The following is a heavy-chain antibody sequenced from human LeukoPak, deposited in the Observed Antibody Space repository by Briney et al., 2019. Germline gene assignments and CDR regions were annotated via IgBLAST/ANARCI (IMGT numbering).Heavy chain of an antibody. V-gene: IGHV4-39*02. CDR1: GGSISSRTYY. CDR3: ARDSGSYSFDC. Sequence: SETLSLTCTVSGGSISSRTYYWGWIRQPPGKGLEWIGSIFYSGSSYYNPSLKSRVTISVDTSKNHFSLKLTSVTAADTAVYYCARDSGSYSFDCWGQGTLVTVSS. D-gene: IGHD1-26*01. CDR2: IFYSGSS. J-gene: IGHJ4*02.